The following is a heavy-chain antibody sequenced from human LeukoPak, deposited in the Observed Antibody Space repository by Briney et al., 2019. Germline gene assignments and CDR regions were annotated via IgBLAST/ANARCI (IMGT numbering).Heavy chain of an antibody. CDR2: INPNSGGT. V-gene: IGHV1-2*06. CDR1: GYTLTDYY. Sequence: ASVKVSCKASGYTLTDYYMHWVRQAPGQGLEWMGRINPNSGGTNYAQKFQGRVTMTRDTSIRTVYMELSRLRSDDTAVYYCARGRRIAAAADLHRNWFDPWGQGTLVTVSS. J-gene: IGHJ5*02. D-gene: IGHD6-13*01. CDR3: ARGRRIAAAADLHRNWFDP.